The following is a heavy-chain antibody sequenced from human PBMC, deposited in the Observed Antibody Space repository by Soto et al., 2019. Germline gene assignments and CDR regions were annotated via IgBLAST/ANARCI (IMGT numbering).Heavy chain of an antibody. CDR1: GGSISSYY. J-gene: IGHJ5*02. Sequence: SETLSLTCTVSGGSISSYYWSWIRQPPGKGLEWIGYIYYSGSTNYNPSLKSRVTISVDTSKNQFSLKLSSVTAADTAVYYCARGLFGSSWYGNWFDPWGRGTLVTVSS. D-gene: IGHD6-13*01. CDR2: IYYSGST. CDR3: ARGLFGSSWYGNWFDP. V-gene: IGHV4-59*01.